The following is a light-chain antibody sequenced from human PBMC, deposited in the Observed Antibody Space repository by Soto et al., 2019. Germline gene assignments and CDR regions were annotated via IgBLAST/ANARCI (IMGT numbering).Light chain of an antibody. CDR1: SSNIGSTYD. CDR2: GNT. V-gene: IGLV1-40*01. Sequence: QSVLTQPPSVSGAPGQRVTISCTGSSSNIGSTYDVQWYQQLPGTAPKLLIHGNTNRPSGVPDRFSGSKSGTSASLAITGLQADDEADYYCPSYADRLSVHYVFGTGTKLTVL. CDR3: PSYADRLSVHYV. J-gene: IGLJ1*01.